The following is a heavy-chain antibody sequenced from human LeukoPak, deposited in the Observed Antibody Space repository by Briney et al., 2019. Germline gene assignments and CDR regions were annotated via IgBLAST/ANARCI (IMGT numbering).Heavy chain of an antibody. D-gene: IGHD3-3*01. Sequence: GGSLRLSCAASGFTFSSYSMNWVRQAPGKGQEWVSSISSRSSYIYYADSVKGRFTISRDNAKNSLYLQMNSLRAEDTAVYYCARETTIFGVGTLDYYYYMDVWGKGTTVTVSS. J-gene: IGHJ6*03. V-gene: IGHV3-21*01. CDR1: GFTFSSYS. CDR3: ARETTIFGVGTLDYYYYMDV. CDR2: ISSRSSYI.